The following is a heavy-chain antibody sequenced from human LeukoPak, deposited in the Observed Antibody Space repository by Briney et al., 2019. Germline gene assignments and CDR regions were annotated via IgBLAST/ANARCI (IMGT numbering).Heavy chain of an antibody. Sequence: SETLSLTCTVSGGSISIYYWSWIRQPAGKGLEWIGRIYTSGSTNYNPSLKSRVTMSVDTSTNPFSLKLSSVTAAATAVYYCARYGDYDFWSGYLFDNWFDPWGQGTPVTVPS. CDR2: IYTSGST. CDR3: ARYGDYDFWSGYLFDNWFDP. J-gene: IGHJ5*02. D-gene: IGHD3-3*01. CDR1: GGSISIYY. V-gene: IGHV4-59*10.